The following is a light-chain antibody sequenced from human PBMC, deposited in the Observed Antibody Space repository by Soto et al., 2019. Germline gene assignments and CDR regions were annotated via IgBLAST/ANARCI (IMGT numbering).Light chain of an antibody. CDR1: QSVSSNY. J-gene: IGKJ1*01. Sequence: EVVLTQSPGTLSLSPGERATLSCRASQSVSSNYLAWYQHKPGQAPRLLIYGASDRAAGIPDRFSGGGSGTDFTLTISRLEPEEFAVYYCQQYGGSLSWTFGQGTKVDIK. CDR2: GAS. V-gene: IGKV3-20*01. CDR3: QQYGGSLSWT.